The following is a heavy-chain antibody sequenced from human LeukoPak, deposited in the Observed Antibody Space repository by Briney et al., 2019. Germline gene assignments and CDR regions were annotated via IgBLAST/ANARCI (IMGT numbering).Heavy chain of an antibody. V-gene: IGHV3-21*01. Sequence: GGSLRLSCAASEFTFSSYSMNWVRQAPGKGLEWVSSISSSSSYIYYADSVKGRFTISRDNAKNSLYLQMNSLRAEDTAVYYCAGDLMGCTNGVCNPLPLPRPFDCWGQGTLVTVSS. CDR2: ISSSSSYI. CDR1: EFTFSSYS. CDR3: AGDLMGCTNGVCNPLPLPRPFDC. D-gene: IGHD2-8*01. J-gene: IGHJ4*02.